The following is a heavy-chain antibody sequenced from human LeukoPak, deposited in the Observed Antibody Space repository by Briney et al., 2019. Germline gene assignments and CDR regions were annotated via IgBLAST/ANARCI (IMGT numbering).Heavy chain of an antibody. Sequence: GGSLRLACAASGFSLSYFKMHWVRQAPGKGLEWVSYINSGGDSIYYTDSVKGRFTISRDNAKNSVYLQMNSLRAEDTAVYYCARELAVASTGYFYGMDVWGQGTTVTVS. CDR2: INSGGDSI. J-gene: IGHJ6*02. CDR3: ARELAVASTGYFYGMDV. D-gene: IGHD2-15*01. CDR1: GFSLSYFK. V-gene: IGHV3-48*03.